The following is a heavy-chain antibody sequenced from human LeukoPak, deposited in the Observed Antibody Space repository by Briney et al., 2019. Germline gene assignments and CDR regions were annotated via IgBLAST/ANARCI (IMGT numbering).Heavy chain of an antibody. J-gene: IGHJ5*02. D-gene: IGHD7-27*01. CDR3: ARGLTGDQFFDP. CDR2: IYHSGST. V-gene: IGHV4-31*03. Sequence: SETLSLTCNVSGGSISNDGYYWSWIRQHPGKGLEWLGYIYHSGSTYYNPSLKSRVTLSVDTSKSQFSLRLSSVTAADTAVYYCARGLTGDQFFDPWGQGTLVTVSS. CDR1: GGSISNDGYY.